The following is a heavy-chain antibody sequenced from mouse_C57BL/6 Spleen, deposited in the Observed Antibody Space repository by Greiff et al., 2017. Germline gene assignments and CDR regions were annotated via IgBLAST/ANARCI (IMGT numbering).Heavy chain of an antibody. CDR3: AFITTVVEGDY. V-gene: IGHV1-82*01. CDR2: IYPGDGDT. J-gene: IGHJ2*01. Sequence: VQLVESGPELVKPGASVKISCKASGYAFSSSWMNWVKQRPGKGLEWIGRIYPGDGDTNYNGKFKGKATLTADKSSSTAYMQLSSLTSEDSAVYFCAFITTVVEGDYWGQGTTLTVSS. D-gene: IGHD1-1*01. CDR1: GYAFSSSW.